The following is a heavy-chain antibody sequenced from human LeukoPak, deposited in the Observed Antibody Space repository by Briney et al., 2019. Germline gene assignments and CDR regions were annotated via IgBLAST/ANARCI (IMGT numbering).Heavy chain of an antibody. V-gene: IGHV4-61*01. CDR2: IYYSGST. CDR3: ARVRPNVETAMVFDY. CDR1: GGSVSSGSYY. Sequence: SSETLSLTCTVSGGSVSSGSYYWSRIRQPPGKGLEWIGYIYYSGSTNYNPSLKSRVTISVDTSKNQFSLKLSSVTAADTAVYYCARVRPNVETAMVFDYWGQGTLVTVSS. D-gene: IGHD5-18*01. J-gene: IGHJ4*02.